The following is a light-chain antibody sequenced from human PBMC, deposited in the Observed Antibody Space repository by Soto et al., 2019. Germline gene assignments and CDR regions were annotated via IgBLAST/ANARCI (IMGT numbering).Light chain of an antibody. CDR1: QSVSSN. CDR2: GAS. J-gene: IGKJ1*01. CDR3: QQYNNWPPWT. V-gene: IGKV3-15*01. Sequence: VMTQSPATLSVSPGERATLSCRASQSVSSNLAWYQQKPGQAPRLLIYGASTRATGIPARFSGSGSGTEFTLTISSLQSEDFAVYYCQQYNNWPPWTFGQGTKVDIK.